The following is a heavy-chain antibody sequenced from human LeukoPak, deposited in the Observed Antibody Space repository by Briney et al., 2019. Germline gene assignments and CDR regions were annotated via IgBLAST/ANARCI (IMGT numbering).Heavy chain of an antibody. CDR1: GGSISSYY. J-gene: IGHJ4*02. Sequence: SQTLSLTCTVSGGSISSYYWSWIRQPPGKGREWIGYIYYIGSTNYNPSLRSRFTISVDTSKNQFSLKLGSVTAADTAVYYCAREGYSSSCPDYWGQGTLVTVSS. CDR2: IYYIGST. CDR3: AREGYSSSCPDY. V-gene: IGHV4-59*12. D-gene: IGHD6-13*01.